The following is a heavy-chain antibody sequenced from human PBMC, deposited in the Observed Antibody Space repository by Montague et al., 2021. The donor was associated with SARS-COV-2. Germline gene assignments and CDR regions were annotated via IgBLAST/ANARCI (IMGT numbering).Heavy chain of an antibody. CDR2: INHSGTT. D-gene: IGHD2-8*01. V-gene: IGHV4-34*01. CDR3: ARGGSCCCDDVCYLPRSGVDS. Sequence: SETRSLTCTVYYGSFSGYYWSWIRQAPGKGLEWIGEINHSGTTNYNPSLKSRVTMSVYTSKNQFSLNLTSVSAADTAVYYCARGGSCCCDDVCYLPRSGVDSWGQGTLVTGSS. CDR1: YGSFSGYY. J-gene: IGHJ4*02.